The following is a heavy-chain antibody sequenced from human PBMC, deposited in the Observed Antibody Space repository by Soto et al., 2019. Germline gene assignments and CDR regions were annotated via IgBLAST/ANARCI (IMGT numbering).Heavy chain of an antibody. J-gene: IGHJ4*02. CDR3: ARGNYGGFDY. V-gene: IGHV3-23*01. D-gene: IGHD4-17*01. Sequence: GGSLRLSCAASGFTFSSYAMSWVRQAPGKGLEWVSAISGTGFTTYYADSVKGRFTISRDNSKNTLYLQMNSLRAEDTAVYYCARGNYGGFDYWGQGTLVTVSS. CDR2: ISGTGFTT. CDR1: GFTFSSYA.